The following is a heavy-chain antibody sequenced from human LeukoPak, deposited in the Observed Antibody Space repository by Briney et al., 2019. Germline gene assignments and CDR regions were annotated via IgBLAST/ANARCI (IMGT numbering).Heavy chain of an antibody. CDR1: GGFLISYY. CDR3: ARFNRSGWYDY. CDR2: IYYSGST. Sequence: PSETLSLTCTCSGGFLISYYWSWIGQPPWKGVEWIGYIYYSGSTNYNPSLKSRVTISVDTSKNQSSLKLSSVTAADTAVYYCARFNRSGWYDYWGQGTLVTVSS. J-gene: IGHJ4*02. D-gene: IGHD6-19*01. V-gene: IGHV4-59*01.